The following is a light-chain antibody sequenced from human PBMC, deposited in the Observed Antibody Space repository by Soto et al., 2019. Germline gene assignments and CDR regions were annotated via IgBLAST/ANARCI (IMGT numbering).Light chain of an antibody. V-gene: IGLV2-11*01. CDR1: SSDVGAYNY. Sequence: QSALTQPRSVSGSPGQSVTISCTGTSSDVGAYNYVSWYQQEPGKAPKLMIYDVIKRPSGVPDRFSGSKSDNAASPTISGLQAEDEADYYCCSYAGTYTYVFGTGTKLTVL. CDR2: DVI. CDR3: CSYAGTYTYV. J-gene: IGLJ1*01.